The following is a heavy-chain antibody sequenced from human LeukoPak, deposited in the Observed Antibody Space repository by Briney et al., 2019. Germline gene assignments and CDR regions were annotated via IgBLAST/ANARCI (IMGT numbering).Heavy chain of an antibody. Sequence: SETLSLTCTVSGGSISSYSWSWIRQPPGKGLEWIGFIYYSGSTNYNPSLKSRVTMSVDTSKNQFSLKLSSVTAADTAVYYCARHGGESIVAMILHAFDIWGQGTMVTVSS. CDR3: ARHGGESIVAMILHAFDI. J-gene: IGHJ3*02. CDR1: GGSISSYS. CDR2: IYYSGST. D-gene: IGHD5-12*01. V-gene: IGHV4-59*08.